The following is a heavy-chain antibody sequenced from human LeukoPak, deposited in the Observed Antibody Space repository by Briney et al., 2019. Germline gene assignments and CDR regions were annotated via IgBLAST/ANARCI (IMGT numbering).Heavy chain of an antibody. CDR1: GFTVSSNY. J-gene: IGHJ3*02. CDR3: ARMRLDSSGYYYWAFDI. V-gene: IGHV3-53*01. CDR2: IYSGGST. Sequence: GGSLRLSCAASGFTVSSNYMSRVRQAPGKGLEWVSVIYSGGSTYYADSVKGRFTISRDNSKNTLYLQMNSLRAEDTAVYYCARMRLDSSGYYYWAFDIWGQGTMVTVSS. D-gene: IGHD3-22*01.